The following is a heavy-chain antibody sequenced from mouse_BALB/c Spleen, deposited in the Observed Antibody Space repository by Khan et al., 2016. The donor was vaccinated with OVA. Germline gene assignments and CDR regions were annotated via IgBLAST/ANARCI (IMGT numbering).Heavy chain of an antibody. CDR2: INTYTGEP. D-gene: IGHD2-10*01. J-gene: IGHJ4*01. CDR3: ARPPYFAYTLDY. CDR1: GYTFTSYG. Sequence: QIQLVQSGPELKKPGETVKISCKASGYTFTSYGMNWVKQSPGKALKWMGWINTYTGEPTYADDFKGRFAFSLETSASPAYLQFNNLKNEDTATYFCARPPYFAYTLDYWGQGTSVTVSS. V-gene: IGHV9-3-1*01.